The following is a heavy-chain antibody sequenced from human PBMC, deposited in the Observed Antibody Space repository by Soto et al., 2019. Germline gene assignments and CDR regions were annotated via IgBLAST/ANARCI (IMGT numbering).Heavy chain of an antibody. Sequence: VQLVESGGGLVQPGGSLRLSCAASGITVSSNYMSWVRQAPGKGLEWVSIIYSGGTTYYADSVKGRFTISRDSSKNTRYLQIDSLRPEDTALYYCARDSAPPESWYFDFWGRGTLVTVSS. CDR1: GITVSSNY. V-gene: IGHV3-53*04. D-gene: IGHD1-26*01. J-gene: IGHJ2*01. CDR2: IYSGGTT. CDR3: ARDSAPPESWYFDF.